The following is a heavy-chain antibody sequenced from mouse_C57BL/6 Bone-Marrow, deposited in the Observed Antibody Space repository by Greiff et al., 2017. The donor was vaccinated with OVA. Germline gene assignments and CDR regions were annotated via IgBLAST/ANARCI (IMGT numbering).Heavy chain of an antibody. D-gene: IGHD1-1*01. CDR1: GYTFSGYW. CDR2: ILPGSGST. V-gene: IGHV1-9*01. CDR3: ARQPYYYGSSSWFAY. Sequence: QVQLKESGAELMKPGASVKLSCKATGYTFSGYWIEWVKQRPGHGLEWIGEILPGSGSTNYNEKFKGKATFTADTSSNTAYLQLSSLTTEDSAIYYCARQPYYYGSSSWFAYWGQGTLVTVSA. J-gene: IGHJ3*01.